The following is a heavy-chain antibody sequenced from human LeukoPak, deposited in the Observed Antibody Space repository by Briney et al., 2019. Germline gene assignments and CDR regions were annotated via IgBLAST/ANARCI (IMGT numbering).Heavy chain of an antibody. CDR1: GGSISSYY. Sequence: SETLSLTCTVSGGSISSYYWSWIRQPPGKGLEWIAYIYYSGSTNYNPSLKSRVTISVDTSKNQFSLKLSSVTAADTAVYYCARVTCSGGSCYSSGFDCWGQGTLVTVSS. CDR3: ARVTCSGGSCYSSGFDC. CDR2: IYYSGST. J-gene: IGHJ4*02. V-gene: IGHV4-59*01. D-gene: IGHD2-15*01.